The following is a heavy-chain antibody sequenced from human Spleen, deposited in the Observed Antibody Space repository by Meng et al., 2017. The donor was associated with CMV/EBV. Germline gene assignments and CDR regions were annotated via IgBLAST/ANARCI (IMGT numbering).Heavy chain of an antibody. V-gene: IGHV1-2*02. Sequence: ASVKVSCKTSGYTFAGHYMHWVRQAPGQGLEWMGWINPNSGGTNYAQKFQGRVTMTRDTSISTAYMELSRLRSDDTAVYYCARDRVDVVVPAEGWFDPWGQGTLVTVSS. J-gene: IGHJ5*02. CDR2: INPNSGGT. CDR1: GYTFAGHY. CDR3: ARDRVDVVVPAEGWFDP. D-gene: IGHD2-2*01.